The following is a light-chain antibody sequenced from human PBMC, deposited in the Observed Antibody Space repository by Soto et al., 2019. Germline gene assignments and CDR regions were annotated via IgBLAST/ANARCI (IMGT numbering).Light chain of an antibody. J-gene: IGKJ2*01. Sequence: EVVLTQSPATLSLSPGERATLSCRASESVNQKLGGYQQKPGQAPRLLIYVASYRATGIPGRFSGSGSGTDYTLIISNLQPDDSAVYYCQQFNKWPHTFGQGTRLEIK. CDR1: ESVNQK. V-gene: IGKV3-15*01. CDR3: QQFNKWPHT. CDR2: VAS.